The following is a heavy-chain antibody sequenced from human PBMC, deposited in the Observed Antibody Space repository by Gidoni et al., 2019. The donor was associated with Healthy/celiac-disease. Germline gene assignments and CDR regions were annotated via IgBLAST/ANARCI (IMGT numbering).Heavy chain of an antibody. V-gene: IGHV5-10-1*03. Sequence: VQLVQSGAEVKKPGESLRISCKGSGYSFTSYWISWGRQMPGKGLEWMGRIDPSDSYTNDSPYFQGHVTISADKSISTAYLQWSSLKASDTAMYYCARHPGYYYGSGSLDPYYFDYWGQGTLVTVSS. J-gene: IGHJ4*02. CDR2: IDPSDSYT. CDR1: GYSFTSYW. CDR3: ARHPGYYYGSGSLDPYYFDY. D-gene: IGHD3-10*01.